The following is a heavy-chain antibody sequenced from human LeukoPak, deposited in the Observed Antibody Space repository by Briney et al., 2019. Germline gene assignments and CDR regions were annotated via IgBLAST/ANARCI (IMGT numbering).Heavy chain of an antibody. CDR2: IYYTGST. V-gene: IGHV4-59*01. CDR3: AIGSIPENWFDP. Sequence: SETLSLTCTVSGGSISRYYWSWIRQPPGKGLEWIGYIYYTGSTNYNPSLKSRVSISVDTSKNQFSLRLSSVTAADTALYYCAIGSIPENWFDPWGQGTLVTVSS. J-gene: IGHJ5*02. CDR1: GGSISRYY.